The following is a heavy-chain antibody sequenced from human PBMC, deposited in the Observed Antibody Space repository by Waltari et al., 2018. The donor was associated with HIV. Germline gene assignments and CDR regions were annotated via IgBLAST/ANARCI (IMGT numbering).Heavy chain of an antibody. CDR1: GYTFTGSY. CDR3: ARSYYGSGNWFDP. D-gene: IGHD3-10*01. J-gene: IGHJ5*02. V-gene: IGHV1-2*02. Sequence: QVQLVQSGAEVKKPGASVKVSCTASGYTFTGSYMHWVRPAPGQGLEWMGWINPNSGGTNYAQKFQGRVTMTRDTSISTAYMELSRLRSDDTAVYYCARSYYGSGNWFDPWGQGTLVTVSS. CDR2: INPNSGGT.